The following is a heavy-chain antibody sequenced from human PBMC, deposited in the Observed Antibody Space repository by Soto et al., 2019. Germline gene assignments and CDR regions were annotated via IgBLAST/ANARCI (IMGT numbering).Heavy chain of an antibody. Sequence: GASVKVSCKASGYTFTSYDINWVRQATGQGLEWMGWMNPNSGNTGYAQKFQGRVTMTRNTSISTAYMELSSLRSEDTAVYYCARSPLRLLEWLRINYYYYGMDVWGQGTTGTV. CDR1: GYTFTSYD. D-gene: IGHD3-3*01. J-gene: IGHJ6*02. CDR2: MNPNSGNT. CDR3: ARSPLRLLEWLRINYYYYGMDV. V-gene: IGHV1-8*01.